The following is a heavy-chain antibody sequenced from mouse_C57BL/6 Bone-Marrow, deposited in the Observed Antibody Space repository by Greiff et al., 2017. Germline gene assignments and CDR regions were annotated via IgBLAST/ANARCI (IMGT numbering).Heavy chain of an antibody. D-gene: IGHD2-2*01. CDR1: GYAFTNYL. V-gene: IGHV1-54*01. CDR3: ARPLIYYGYLDY. CDR2: INPGSGGT. J-gene: IGHJ2*01. Sequence: QVQLKQSGAELVRPGTSVQVSCKASGYAFTNYLIEWVKQRPGQGLEWIGVINPGSGGTNYNEKFKGKATLTADKSSSTAYMQLSSLTSEDSAVYFCARPLIYYGYLDYWGQGTTLTVAS.